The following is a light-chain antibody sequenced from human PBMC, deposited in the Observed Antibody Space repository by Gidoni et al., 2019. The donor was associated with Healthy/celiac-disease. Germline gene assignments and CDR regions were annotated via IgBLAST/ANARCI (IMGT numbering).Light chain of an antibody. CDR2: QDS. J-gene: IGLJ2*01. V-gene: IGLV3-1*01. Sequence: SYELTQPPSVSVSPGQTASITCSGDKLGDKYACWYQQKPGQSPVLVIYQDSKRPSGIPERFSGSNSGNTATLTISGTQAMDEADYYCQAWDSSTAPFGGGTKLXV. CDR1: KLGDKY. CDR3: QAWDSSTAP.